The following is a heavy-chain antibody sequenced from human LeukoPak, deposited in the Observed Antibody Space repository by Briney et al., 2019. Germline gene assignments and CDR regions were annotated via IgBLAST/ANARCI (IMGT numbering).Heavy chain of an antibody. CDR3: AELGITMIGGV. CDR1: GFTFSSYE. J-gene: IGHJ6*04. Sequence: PGGSLRLSCAASGFTFSSYEMNWVRQAPGKGLEWISYISSSGLTIYYADSVKGRFTISRDNAKDSLYLQMNSLRAEDTAVYYCAELGITMIGGVWGKGTTVTISS. V-gene: IGHV3-48*03. D-gene: IGHD3-10*02. CDR2: ISSSGLTI.